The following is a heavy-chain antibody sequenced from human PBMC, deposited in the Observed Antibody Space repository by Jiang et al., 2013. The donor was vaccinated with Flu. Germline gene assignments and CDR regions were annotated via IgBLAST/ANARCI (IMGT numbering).Heavy chain of an antibody. Sequence: RQAPGRGLEXVSYISSSGSTIYYADSVKGRFTISRDNAKNSLYLQMNSLRAEDTAVYYCAKALGYCSGGSCYSDWFDPWGQGTLVTVSS. CDR3: AKALGYCSGGSCYSDWFDP. V-gene: IGHV3-11*01. D-gene: IGHD2-15*01. CDR2: ISSSGSTI. J-gene: IGHJ5*02.